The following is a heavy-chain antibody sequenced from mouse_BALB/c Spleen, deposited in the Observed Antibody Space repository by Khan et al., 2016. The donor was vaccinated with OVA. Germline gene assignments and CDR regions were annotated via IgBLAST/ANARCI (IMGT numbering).Heavy chain of an antibody. Sequence: QIQLVQSGPELKKPGETVKISCKASGYTFTNYGMNWVKQSPGKALKWMGWINTYTGEPTYADDFKGRFAFSLETSASTAYLQLHNLKNEDTATYFCARPPYFSYTLDHWGQGTSVTVSS. J-gene: IGHJ4*01. CDR3: ARPPYFSYTLDH. V-gene: IGHV9-3-1*01. CDR1: GYTFTNYG. CDR2: INTYTGEP. D-gene: IGHD2-10*01.